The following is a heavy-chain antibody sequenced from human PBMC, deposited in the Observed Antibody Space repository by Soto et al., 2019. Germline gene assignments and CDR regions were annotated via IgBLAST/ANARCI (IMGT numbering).Heavy chain of an antibody. D-gene: IGHD3-10*01. Sequence: QVQLQESGPGLVKPSQTLSLTCTVSGGSIRSGDYYWSWIRQPPGKGLEWIGYIYYSGSTYYNPSLKSRVTISVDTSKNQFSLKLSSVTAADTAVYYCARQTSITMVRGVFDPWGQGTLVTVSS. CDR1: GGSIRSGDYY. J-gene: IGHJ5*02. CDR2: IYYSGST. V-gene: IGHV4-30-4*01. CDR3: ARQTSITMVRGVFDP.